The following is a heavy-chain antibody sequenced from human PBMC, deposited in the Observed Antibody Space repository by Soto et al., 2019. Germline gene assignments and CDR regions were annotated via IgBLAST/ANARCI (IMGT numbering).Heavy chain of an antibody. CDR2: ISGSGGST. J-gene: IGHJ6*02. V-gene: IGHV3-23*01. D-gene: IGHD3-9*01. Sequence: PGGSLRLSCAASGFTFSSYAMSWVRQAPGKGLEWVSAISGSGGSTYYADSVKGRFTISRDNSKNTLYLQMNSLRAEDTAVYYCAKSPDYDILTGVGWNYYGMDVWGQGTTVTVSS. CDR3: AKSPDYDILTGVGWNYYGMDV. CDR1: GFTFSSYA.